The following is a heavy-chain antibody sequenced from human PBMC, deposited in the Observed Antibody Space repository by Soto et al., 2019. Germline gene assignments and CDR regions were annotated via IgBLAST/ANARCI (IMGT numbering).Heavy chain of an antibody. Sequence: GGSLRLSCAASGFTFSSHEMNWVRQAPGKGLEWISYISGSGVTTYYADSVRGRFIVSRDNAQESLFLQVNSLRVEDTAIYYCARGGVYWGQGTLVTVSS. CDR2: ISGSGVTT. V-gene: IGHV3-48*03. CDR1: GFTFSSHE. CDR3: ARGGVY. D-gene: IGHD2-8*01. J-gene: IGHJ4*02.